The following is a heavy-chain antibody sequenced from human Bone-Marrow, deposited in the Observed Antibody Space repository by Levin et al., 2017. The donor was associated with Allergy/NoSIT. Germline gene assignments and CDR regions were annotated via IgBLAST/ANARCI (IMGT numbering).Heavy chain of an antibody. Sequence: GESLKISCAASGFTFSSYAMSWVRQAPGKGLEWVSSISDIGGSTYYAGSVKGRFTISRDNSKNTLYLQMNSLKAEDTAVYYCARGYCSSASCYPNDAFDGWGQGSLVTVSS. J-gene: IGHJ3*01. D-gene: IGHD2-2*01. CDR1: GFTFSSYA. V-gene: IGHV3-23*01. CDR3: ARGYCSSASCYPNDAFDG. CDR2: ISDIGGST.